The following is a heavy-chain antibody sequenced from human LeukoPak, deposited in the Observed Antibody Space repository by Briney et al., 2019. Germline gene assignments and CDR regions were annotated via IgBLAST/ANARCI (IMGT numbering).Heavy chain of an antibody. CDR2: IYYSWST. J-gene: IGHJ6*03. D-gene: IGHD3-22*01. V-gene: IGHV4-59*01. Sequence: PSETLSLTCTVSCGSISSYYWSWIRQPPGKGLEGIGYIYYSWSTNYNPSLKSRVTISVDTSKNQFSLKLSYVTAADTAVYYCARDQYYYDSSGYPHYYYYYMDVWGKGTTVTVSS. CDR3: ARDQYYYDSSGYPHYYYYYMDV. CDR1: CGSISSYY.